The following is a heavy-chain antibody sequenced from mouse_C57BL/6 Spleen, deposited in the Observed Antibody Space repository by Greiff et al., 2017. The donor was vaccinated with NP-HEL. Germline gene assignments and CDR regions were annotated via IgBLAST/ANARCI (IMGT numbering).Heavy chain of an antibody. V-gene: IGHV5-4*01. CDR3: ALRGYDRLD. D-gene: IGHD2-2*01. Sequence: EVHLVESGGGLVKPGGSLKLSCAASGFTFSSYAMSWVRQTPEKRLEWVATISDGGSYTYYPDNVKGRFTISRDNAKNNLYLQMSHLKSEDTAMYYCALRGYDRLDWGQGTLVTVSA. CDR1: GFTFSSYA. J-gene: IGHJ3*01. CDR2: ISDGGSYT.